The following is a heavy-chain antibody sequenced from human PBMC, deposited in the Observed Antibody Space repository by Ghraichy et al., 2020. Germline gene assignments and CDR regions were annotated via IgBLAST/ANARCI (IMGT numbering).Heavy chain of an antibody. CDR3: ARGTSGAGSGGIHAGIYFDY. CDR1: GYTFTSYY. V-gene: IGHV1-46*01. Sequence: ASVKVSCKASGYTFTSYYMHWVRQSPGQGLEWMGIINPSGGSTSYAQKFQGRVTMTRDTSTSTVYMELSSLRSEDTAVYYCARGTSGAGSGGIHAGIYFDYWGQGTLVTVSS. CDR2: INPSGGST. J-gene: IGHJ4*02. D-gene: IGHD2-15*01.